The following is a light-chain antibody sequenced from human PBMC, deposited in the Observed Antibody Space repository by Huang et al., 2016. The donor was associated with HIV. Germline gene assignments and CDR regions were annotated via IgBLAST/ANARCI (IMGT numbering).Light chain of an antibody. CDR2: GAS. Sequence: ESVLTQSPGTLSLSPGARATLSCRASQRVGSSFLAWYQQKPGEAPRLLIYGASNRATGIPDRCSGSGSGTDFTLTISRLEHEDSAVYYCQQYGSALKWTFGQGTKVEI. J-gene: IGKJ1*01. V-gene: IGKV3-20*01. CDR1: QRVGSSF. CDR3: QQYGSALKWT.